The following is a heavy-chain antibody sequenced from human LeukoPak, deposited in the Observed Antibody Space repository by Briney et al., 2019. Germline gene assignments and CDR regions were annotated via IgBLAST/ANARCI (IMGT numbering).Heavy chain of an antibody. V-gene: IGHV1-2*02. D-gene: IGHD3-10*01. CDR2: INPNSGGT. CDR1: GYTFTGYY. Sequence: ASVKVSCKASGYTFTGYYMHWVRQAPGQGLEWMGWINPNSGGTNYAQKFQGRVTMTRDTSISTAYMELSRLRSDDTAVYYCASSGVLLWFGESLDAFDIWGQGTMVTVSS. J-gene: IGHJ3*02. CDR3: ASSGVLLWFGESLDAFDI.